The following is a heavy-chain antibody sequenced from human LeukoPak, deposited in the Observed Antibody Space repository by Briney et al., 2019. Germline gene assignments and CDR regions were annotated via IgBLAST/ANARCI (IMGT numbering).Heavy chain of an antibody. Sequence: GGSLRLSCAASGFTFSSYGMHWVRQAPGKGLEWVAFIRYDGSNKYYADSVKGRFTISRDNSKNTLYLQMNSLRAEDTAVYYCAKFPDHSTDAFDIWGQGTMVTVSS. CDR1: GFTFSSYG. CDR3: AKFPDHSTDAFDI. J-gene: IGHJ3*02. CDR2: IRYDGSNK. V-gene: IGHV3-30*02.